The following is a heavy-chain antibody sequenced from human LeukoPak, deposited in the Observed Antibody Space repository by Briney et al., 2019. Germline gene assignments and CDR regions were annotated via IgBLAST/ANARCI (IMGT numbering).Heavy chain of an antibody. J-gene: IGHJ6*04. CDR2: IRSKANSYAT. V-gene: IGHV3-73*01. Sequence: PGGSLRLSCAASGVTFSGSAMHWVRRAPGKGLEWVGRIRSKANSYATAYTASVKGRFTISRDNSKNTAYLQMNSLKTEDTAVYYCTRLEASDVWGKGTTVTVSS. CDR1: GVTFSGSA. CDR3: TRLEASDV.